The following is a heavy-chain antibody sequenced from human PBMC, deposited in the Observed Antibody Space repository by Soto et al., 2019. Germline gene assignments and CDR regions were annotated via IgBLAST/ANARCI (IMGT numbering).Heavy chain of an antibody. CDR3: ARGPVYYDYVWGSYYGMDV. J-gene: IGHJ6*02. CDR1: GGSFSGYY. Sequence: SETLSLTCAVYGGSFSGYYWSWIRQPPGKGLEWIGEINHSGSTNYNPSLKSRVTISVDTSKNQFSLKLSSVTAADTAVYYCARGPVYYDYVWGSYYGMDVWGRGTTVTVS. V-gene: IGHV4-34*01. CDR2: INHSGST. D-gene: IGHD3-16*01.